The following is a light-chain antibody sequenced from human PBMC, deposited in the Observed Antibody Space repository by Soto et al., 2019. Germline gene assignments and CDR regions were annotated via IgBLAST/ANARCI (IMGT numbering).Light chain of an antibody. V-gene: IGLV2-14*01. CDR2: EVS. Sequence: QSVLTQPASVSGSPGQSITISCTGTSSDVGAYNYDSWYQQHPGKAPKLMIYEVSNRPSGVSNRFSGSKSGNTASLTISGLQAEDEADYYCSSYTTSSTLVFGGGTKLTVL. CDR3: SSYTTSSTLV. J-gene: IGLJ3*02. CDR1: SSDVGAYNY.